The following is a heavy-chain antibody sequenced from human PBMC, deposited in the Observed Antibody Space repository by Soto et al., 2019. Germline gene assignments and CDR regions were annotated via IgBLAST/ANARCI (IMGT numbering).Heavy chain of an antibody. CDR2: IYYSGST. CDR1: GGSISSSSYY. J-gene: IGHJ4*02. D-gene: IGHD3-10*01. CDR3: ARQHGYYYGSGSYYNLGQYYFDY. V-gene: IGHV4-39*01. Sequence: QLQLQESGPGLVKPSETLSLTCTVSGGSISSSSYYWGWIRQPPGKGLEWIGSIYYSGSTYYNPSLKSRVTISVDTSKNQFSLKLSSVTAADTAVYYCARQHGYYYGSGSYYNLGQYYFDYWGQGTLVTVSS.